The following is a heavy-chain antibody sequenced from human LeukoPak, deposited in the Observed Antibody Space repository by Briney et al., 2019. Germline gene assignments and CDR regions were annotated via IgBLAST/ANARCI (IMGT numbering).Heavy chain of an antibody. CDR1: GDSVSSNSAA. J-gene: IGHJ4*02. CDR2: TYYRSKWYN. CDR3: AREVLFDY. V-gene: IGHV6-1*01. Sequence: SQTLSLTCDISGDSVSSNSAAWNWMRQSPSRGLEWLGRTYYRSKWYNDYAVSVKSRITINPDTSKNQFSLKLSSVTAADTAVYYCAREVLFDYWGQGTLVTVSS.